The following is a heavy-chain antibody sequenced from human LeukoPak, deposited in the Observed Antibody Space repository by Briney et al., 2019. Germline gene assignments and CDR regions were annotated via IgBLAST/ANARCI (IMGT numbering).Heavy chain of an antibody. CDR1: GGSFSGYY. D-gene: IGHD3-10*01. Sequence: SETLSLTCAVYGGSFSGYYWSWIRQPPGKGLEWIGEINHSGSTNYNPSLKSRVTISVDTSKNQFSLKLSSVTAADTAVYYCARIPRYGSGSYYDYWGQGTLVTVSS. CDR3: ARIPRYGSGSYYDY. CDR2: INHSGST. J-gene: IGHJ4*02. V-gene: IGHV4-34*01.